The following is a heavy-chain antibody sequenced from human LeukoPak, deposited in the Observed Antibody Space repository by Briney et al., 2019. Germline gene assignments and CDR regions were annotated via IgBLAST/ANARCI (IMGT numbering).Heavy chain of an antibody. Sequence: GGSLRLSCAASEFSVGSNYMTWVRQAPGKGLEWVSLIYSGGSTYYADSVKGRFAISRDNSKNTLYLQMNSLRAEDTAVYYCARDLTIIPMDVWGKGTTVTVSS. CDR2: IYSGGST. D-gene: IGHD3-9*01. J-gene: IGHJ6*03. CDR1: EFSVGSNY. V-gene: IGHV3-53*01. CDR3: ARDLTIIPMDV.